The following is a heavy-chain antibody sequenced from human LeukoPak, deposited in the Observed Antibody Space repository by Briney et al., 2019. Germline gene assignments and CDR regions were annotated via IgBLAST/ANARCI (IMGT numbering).Heavy chain of an antibody. J-gene: IGHJ6*02. D-gene: IGHD4-17*01. V-gene: IGHV3-30*02. CDR2: IRYDGSNK. Sequence: GGSLRLSCAASGFTFSSYGMHWVRQAPGKGLEWVAFIRYDGSNKYYADSVKGRFTISRDNSKNTLYLQMNSLRAEDTAVYYCAKSLNGDGLYYYYGMDVWGQGTTVTVSS. CDR3: AKSLNGDGLYYYYGMDV. CDR1: GFTFSSYG.